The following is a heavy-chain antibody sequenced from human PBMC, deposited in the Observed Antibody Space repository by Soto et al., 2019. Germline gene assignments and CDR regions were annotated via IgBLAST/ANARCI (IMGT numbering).Heavy chain of an antibody. J-gene: IGHJ6*02. D-gene: IGHD6-13*01. Sequence: QVQLVESGGGVVQPGRSLRLSCAASGFTFSNYGMHWVRQAPGKGLEWVAVIWYAGTNKYYAESVKGRFTISRDNSKNPLYLQMNSLRAEDTAVYYCARDQAAAPTLDYYFGMDVWGQGTTVTVSS. V-gene: IGHV3-33*01. CDR3: ARDQAAAPTLDYYFGMDV. CDR1: GFTFSNYG. CDR2: IWYAGTNK.